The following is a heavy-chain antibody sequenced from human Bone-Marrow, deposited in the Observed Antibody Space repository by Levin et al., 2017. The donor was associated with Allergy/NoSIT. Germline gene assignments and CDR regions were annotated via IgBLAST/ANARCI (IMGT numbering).Heavy chain of an antibody. CDR3: ARYETLSSWNTGWFDP. CDR2: MFAVGAA. CDR1: GDSINNTNHY. V-gene: IGHV4-61*02. D-gene: IGHD6-13*01. J-gene: IGHJ5*02. Sequence: SETLSLTCTVSGDSINNTNHYWSWIRQPAGKGLEWIGRMFAVGAASYNRSLRSRVTISIDTSKNQFSLKLTSVTAADTAVYYCARYETLSSWNTGWFDPWGQGTLVTVSS.